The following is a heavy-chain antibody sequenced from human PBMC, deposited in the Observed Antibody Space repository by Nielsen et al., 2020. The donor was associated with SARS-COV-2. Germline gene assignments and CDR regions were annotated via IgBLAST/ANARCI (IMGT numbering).Heavy chain of an antibody. D-gene: IGHD2-2*01. CDR2: ISYDGSNK. Sequence: GESLKISCAASGSTFSSYGMHWVRQAPGKGLEWVAVISYDGSNKYYADSVKGRFTISRDNSKNTLYLQMNSPRAEDTAVYYCAKDGGSCSSTSCFYYYGMDVWGQGTTVTVSS. CDR3: AKDGGSCSSTSCFYYYGMDV. CDR1: GSTFSSYG. V-gene: IGHV3-30*18. J-gene: IGHJ6*02.